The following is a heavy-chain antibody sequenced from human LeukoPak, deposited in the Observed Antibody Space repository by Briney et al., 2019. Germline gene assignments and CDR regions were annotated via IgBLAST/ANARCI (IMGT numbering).Heavy chain of an antibody. CDR3: ARDDSSGYPDY. Sequence: GGSLRLSCAASGFTFSSYSMNWVRQAQGKGLEWVSSISSSSSYIYYADSVKGRFTISRDNAKNSLYLQMNSLRAEDTAVYYCARDDSSGYPDYWGQGTLVTVSS. V-gene: IGHV3-21*01. CDR2: ISSSSSYI. D-gene: IGHD3-22*01. J-gene: IGHJ4*02. CDR1: GFTFSSYS.